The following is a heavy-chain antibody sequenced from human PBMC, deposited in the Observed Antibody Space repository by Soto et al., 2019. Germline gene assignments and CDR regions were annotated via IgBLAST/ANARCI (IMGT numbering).Heavy chain of an antibody. CDR2: MNPNSGNT. D-gene: IGHD3-9*01. J-gene: IGHJ6*03. CDR3: ARGPNYGILILQIYYYYMDV. V-gene: IGHV1-8*01. CDR1: GYTFTSYD. Sequence: ASVKVSCKASGYTFTSYDINWVRQATGQGLEWMGWMNPNSGNTGYAQKFQGRVTMTRNTSISTAYMELSSLRSEDTAVYYCARGPNYGILILQIYYYYMDVWGKGTTVTGSS.